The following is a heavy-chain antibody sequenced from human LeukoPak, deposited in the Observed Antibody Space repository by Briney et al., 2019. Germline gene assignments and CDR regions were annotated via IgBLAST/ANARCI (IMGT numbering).Heavy chain of an antibody. D-gene: IGHD3-10*01. Sequence: GGSLRLSCAASGFTFNNYWMHWVRQTPGKGLVWVSRINSNGGNTNYADSVKGRFTVSRDNAKNTLYLQINSLRVEDTAPYYCVRGGSSVSFDYWGQGTLVAVSS. CDR3: VRGGSSVSFDY. CDR2: INSNGGNT. CDR1: GFTFNNYW. J-gene: IGHJ4*02. V-gene: IGHV3-74*01.